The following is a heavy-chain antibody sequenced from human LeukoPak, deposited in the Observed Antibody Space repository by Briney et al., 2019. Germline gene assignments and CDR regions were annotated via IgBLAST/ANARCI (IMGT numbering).Heavy chain of an antibody. CDR2: IYYSGST. J-gene: IGHJ4*02. V-gene: IGHV4-59*12. CDR1: GGSISSYY. Sequence: SETLSLTCTVSGGSISSYYWSWIRQPPGKGLEWIGYIYYSGSTNYNPSLKSRVTISVDTSKNQFSLKLSSVTAADTAVYYCTRANGYGLIDYWGQGTLVTVSS. CDR3: TRANGYGLIDY. D-gene: IGHD3-10*01.